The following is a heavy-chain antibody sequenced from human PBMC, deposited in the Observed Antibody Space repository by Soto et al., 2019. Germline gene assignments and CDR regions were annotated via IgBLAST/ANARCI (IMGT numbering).Heavy chain of an antibody. CDR1: GGSISSSSYY. D-gene: IGHD6-13*01. J-gene: IGHJ5*02. Sequence: SETLSLTCTVSGGSISSSSYYWGWIRQPPGKGLEWIGSIYYSGSTYYNPSLKSRVTISVDTSKNQFSLKLSSVTAADTAVYYCARHMAAAGRESWFDPWGQGTLVTVSS. V-gene: IGHV4-39*01. CDR3: ARHMAAAGRESWFDP. CDR2: IYYSGST.